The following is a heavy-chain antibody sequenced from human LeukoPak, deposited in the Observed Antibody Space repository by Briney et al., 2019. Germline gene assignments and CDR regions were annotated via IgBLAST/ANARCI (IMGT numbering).Heavy chain of an antibody. CDR1: GGSFSGYY. CDR3: ARAIAVAAFGY. D-gene: IGHD6-19*01. CDR2: INHSGST. Sequence: SETLSLTCAVYGGSFSGYYWSWIRQPPGKGLEWIGEINHSGSTNYNPSLKSRVTISVDTSKNQFSLKLSSVTAAGTAVYYCARAIAVAAFGYWGQGTLVTVSS. V-gene: IGHV4-34*01. J-gene: IGHJ4*02.